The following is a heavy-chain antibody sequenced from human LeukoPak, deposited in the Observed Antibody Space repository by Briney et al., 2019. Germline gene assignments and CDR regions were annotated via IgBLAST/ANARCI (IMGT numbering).Heavy chain of an antibody. J-gene: IGHJ4*02. CDR3: AKHQKYSGYEVDY. CDR1: GITFSIYA. V-gene: IGHV3-23*01. D-gene: IGHD5-12*01. Sequence: GGSLRLSCAASGITFSIYAMSWVRQAPGKGLEWVSAISGSGGSTYYADSVKGRFTISRDNSKNTPYLQMNSLRAEDTAVYYCAKHQKYSGYEVDYWGQGTLVTVSS. CDR2: ISGSGGST.